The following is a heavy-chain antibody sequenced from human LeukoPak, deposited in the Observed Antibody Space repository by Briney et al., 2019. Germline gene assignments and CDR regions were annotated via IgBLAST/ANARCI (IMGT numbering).Heavy chain of an antibody. CDR3: ARMKRAGVFDF. Sequence: ASVKVSCVASGYTFSTYGFGWVRQAPGQGLEWMGWFSAYNRNTNYARTLQGRVTMTTDASTATAYMELRNLRSDDTAIYFCARMKRAGVFDFWGQGTLVTVSS. J-gene: IGHJ4*02. CDR2: FSAYNRNT. D-gene: IGHD3-10*01. CDR1: GYTFSTYG. V-gene: IGHV1-18*01.